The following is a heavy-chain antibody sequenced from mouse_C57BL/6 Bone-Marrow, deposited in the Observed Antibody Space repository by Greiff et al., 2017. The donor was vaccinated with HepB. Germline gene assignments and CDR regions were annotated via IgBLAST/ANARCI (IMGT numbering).Heavy chain of an antibody. D-gene: IGHD2-10*02. J-gene: IGHJ3*01. CDR2: IYPYNDGT. V-gene: IGHV1-14*01. CDR3: MGYGNYGFAY. Sequence: LVESGPELVKPGASVKMSCKASGYTFTSYVMHWVKQKPGQGLEWIGYIYPYNDGTKYNEKFKGKATLTSDKSSSTAYMELSSLTSEDSAVYHCMGYGNYGFAYWGQGTLVTVSA. CDR1: GYTFTSYV.